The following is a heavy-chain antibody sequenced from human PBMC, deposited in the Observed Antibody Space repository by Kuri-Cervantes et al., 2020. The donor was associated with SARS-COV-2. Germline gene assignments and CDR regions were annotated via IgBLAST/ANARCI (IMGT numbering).Heavy chain of an antibody. V-gene: IGHV4-59*05. CDR1: GGSISSYY. J-gene: IGHJ5*02. CDR3: AREMMSSITIFGVVITRYWFDP. Sequence: ESLKIPCTVSGGSISSYYWSWIRQRPGKGLEWIGSLYYSGSTYYNPSLRSRVTISVDTSKNQFSLKLSAVTAADTAVYYCAREMMSSITIFGVVITRYWFDPWGQGTLVTVSS. CDR2: LYYSGST. D-gene: IGHD3-3*01.